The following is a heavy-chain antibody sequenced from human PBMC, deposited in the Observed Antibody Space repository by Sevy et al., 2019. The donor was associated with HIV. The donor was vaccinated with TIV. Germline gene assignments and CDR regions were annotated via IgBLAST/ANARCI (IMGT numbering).Heavy chain of an antibody. V-gene: IGHV1-2*02. CDR3: ARVPTIFTEVNWFDP. D-gene: IGHD3-3*01. CDR2: INPNSGDT. CDR1: GYTFTAYY. Sequence: ASVKVSCKASGYTFTAYYIHWVRQAPGQGLECMGWINPNSGDTNYAQNFQDRVTMTSDTSISTVYMDLNRLRSDDTAVYYCARVPTIFTEVNWFDPWGQGTLVTVSS. J-gene: IGHJ5*02.